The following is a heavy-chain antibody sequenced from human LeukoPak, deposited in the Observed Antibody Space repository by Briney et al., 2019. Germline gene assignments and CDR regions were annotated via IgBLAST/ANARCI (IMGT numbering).Heavy chain of an antibody. D-gene: IGHD3-16*02. V-gene: IGHV4-34*01. J-gene: IGHJ3*02. Sequence: PSETLSLTCAVYGGSFSGYYWSWIRQPPGKGLEWIGEINHSGSTNYNPSLKSRVTVSVDTSKNQFSLKLSSVTAADTAVYYCARVPLRLGELSAFDAFDIWGQGTMVTVSS. CDR1: GGSFSGYY. CDR2: INHSGST. CDR3: ARVPLRLGELSAFDAFDI.